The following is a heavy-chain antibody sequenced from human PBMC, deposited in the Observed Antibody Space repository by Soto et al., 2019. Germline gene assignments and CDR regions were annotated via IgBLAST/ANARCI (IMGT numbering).Heavy chain of an antibody. V-gene: IGHV3-30*18. CDR2: ISFDGSKK. J-gene: IGHJ4*02. CDR3: ANDDGDYAGYLDY. D-gene: IGHD4-17*01. CDR1: TFTFSNFG. Sequence: QVQLVESGGGVVQPGRSLRLSCAASTFTFSNFGMNWVRQAPGKGLEWVAVISFDGSKKYYAASVKGRFTISRDNSKNTLYLEMNSLRPEDTAFYYCANDDGDYAGYLDYWGRGTLVTVSS.